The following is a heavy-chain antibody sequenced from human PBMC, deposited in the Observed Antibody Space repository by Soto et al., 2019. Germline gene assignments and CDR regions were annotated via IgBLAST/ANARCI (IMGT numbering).Heavy chain of an antibody. V-gene: IGHV3-15*01. CDR1: GFSFSNYW. CDR2: IKSKTDGGTT. J-gene: IGHJ4*02. CDR3: TTEEWIQLWFFAY. Sequence: GGSLILSCAASGFSFSNYWMHWVRQAPGKGLEWVGRIKSKTDGGTTDYAAPVKGRFTISRDDSKNTLYLQMNSLKTEDTAVYYCTTEEWIQLWFFAYWGQGTLVTVSS. D-gene: IGHD5-18*01.